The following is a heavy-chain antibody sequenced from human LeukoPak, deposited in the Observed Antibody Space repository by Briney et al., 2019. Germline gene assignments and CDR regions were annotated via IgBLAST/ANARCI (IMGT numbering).Heavy chain of an antibody. V-gene: IGHV1-69*01. CDR2: IIPIFGTA. J-gene: IGHJ5*02. CDR3: ARVGHYYDSSGYPSPHNWFDP. CDR1: GGTFSSYA. D-gene: IGHD3-22*01. Sequence: GSSVKVSCKASGGTFSSYAISWVRQAPGQGLEWMGGIIPIFGTANYAQKFQGRVTITADESTSTAYMELSSLRSEDTAVYYCARVGHYYDSSGYPSPHNWFDPWGQGTLVTVSS.